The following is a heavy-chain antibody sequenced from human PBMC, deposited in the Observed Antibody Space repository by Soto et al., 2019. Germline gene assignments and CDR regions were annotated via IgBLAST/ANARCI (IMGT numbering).Heavy chain of an antibody. CDR1: GGSMSRGGQS. CDR3: ATAPPGPSPRWDV. D-gene: IGHD3-10*01. J-gene: IGHJ6*02. Sequence: QVVLQESGPGLVKPSQTLSLTCAVSGGSMSRGGQSWSWIRQPPGKGLEWLGFIYYTGSTYYNPSLKSRVTPSLDRSKHQFSLNLPSVTAADTAMYFCATAPPGPSPRWDVWGQGTTVTVSS. V-gene: IGHV4-30-2*01. CDR2: IYYTGST.